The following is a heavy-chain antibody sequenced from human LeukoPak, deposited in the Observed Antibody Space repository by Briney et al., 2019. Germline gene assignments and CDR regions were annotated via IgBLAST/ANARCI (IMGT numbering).Heavy chain of an antibody. CDR3: ARVFGS. Sequence: GGSLRLSCVASGFTFTNYAMSWVRQTPGKGLVWVSRINSDGSSTSYADSVKGRFTISRDNAKNTLYLQMNSLRAEDTAVYYCARVFGSWGQGTLVTVSS. CDR2: INSDGSST. CDR1: GFTFTNYA. D-gene: IGHD3-3*01. V-gene: IGHV3-74*01. J-gene: IGHJ5*02.